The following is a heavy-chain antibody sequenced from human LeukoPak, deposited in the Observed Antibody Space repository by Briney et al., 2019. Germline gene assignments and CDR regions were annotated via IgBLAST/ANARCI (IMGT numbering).Heavy chain of an antibody. CDR1: GYSISSGYY. D-gene: IGHD3-10*01. V-gene: IGHV4-38-2*02. Sequence: PSETLSLTCAVSGYSISSGYYWGWIRQPPGKGLEWIGSIYHSGSTYYNPSLKSRVTISVDTSKNQFSLKLSSVTAADTAVYYRARDRVGRFGELSFWFDPWGQGTLVTVSS. CDR2: IYHSGST. J-gene: IGHJ5*02. CDR3: ARDRVGRFGELSFWFDP.